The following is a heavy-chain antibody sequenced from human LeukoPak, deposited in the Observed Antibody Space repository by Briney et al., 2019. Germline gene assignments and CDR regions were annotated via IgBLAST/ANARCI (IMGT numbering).Heavy chain of an antibody. CDR2: INPRGGSA. J-gene: IGHJ4*02. CDR3: ARDYHGSGSLTTFDY. V-gene: IGHV1-46*01. Sequence: ASVKVSCTASGYTFTSFYMHWVRQAPGQGLEWMGIINPRGGSATSAQKFQGRVTLTRDTSTSTVYMELSSPRSEDTAVYYCARDYHGSGSLTTFDYWGQGTLVTVSS. CDR1: GYTFTSFY. D-gene: IGHD3-10*01.